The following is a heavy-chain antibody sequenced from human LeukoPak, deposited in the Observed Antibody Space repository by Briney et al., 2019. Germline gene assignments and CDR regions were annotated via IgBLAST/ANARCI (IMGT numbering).Heavy chain of an antibody. D-gene: IGHD2-21*02. V-gene: IGHV3-30*01. CDR1: GFTFSSYA. Sequence: GRSLRLSCAASGFTFSSYAMHWVRQAPGKGLEWVAVISYDGSNKYYADSVKGRFTISRDNSKNTLYLQMNSLRAEDTAVYYCARGLTRNWLDPWGQGTLVTVSS. CDR2: ISYDGSNK. CDR3: ARGLTRNWLDP. J-gene: IGHJ5*02.